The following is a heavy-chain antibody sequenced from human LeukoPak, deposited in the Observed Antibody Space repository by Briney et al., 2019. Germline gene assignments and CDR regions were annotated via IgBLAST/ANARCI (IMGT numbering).Heavy chain of an antibody. J-gene: IGHJ3*02. CDR3: ARVQVVPAAIRFFYAFDI. CDR2: IIPIFGTA. Sequence: GASVKVSCKASGGAFSSYAISWVRQAPGQGLEWMGGIIPIFGTANYAQKFQGRVTITTDESTSTAYMELSSLRSEDTAVYYCARVQVVPAAIRFFYAFDIWGQGTMVTVSS. CDR1: GGAFSSYA. D-gene: IGHD2-2*01. V-gene: IGHV1-69*05.